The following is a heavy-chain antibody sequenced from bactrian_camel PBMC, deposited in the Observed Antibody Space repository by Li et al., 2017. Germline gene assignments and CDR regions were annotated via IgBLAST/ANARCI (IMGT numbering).Heavy chain of an antibody. D-gene: IGHD1*01. CDR3: AAHFVCFRPPPLHPSHYNV. V-gene: IGHV3S1*01. J-gene: IGHJ4*01. CDR2: IFNGGGTT. CDR1: GFTFSSYW. Sequence: HVQLVESGGGLVQPGGSLRLSCAASGFTFSSYWMYWVRQAPGKGLEWVSTIFNGGGTTYYADSVKGRFTISRDNAKNTVYLQMNSLKPEDTAMYYCAAHFVCFRPPPLHPSHYNVWGQGTQVTVS.